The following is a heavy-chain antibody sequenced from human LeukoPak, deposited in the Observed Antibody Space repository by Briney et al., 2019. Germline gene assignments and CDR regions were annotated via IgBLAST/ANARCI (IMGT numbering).Heavy chain of an antibody. D-gene: IGHD4-17*01. V-gene: IGHV1-46*01. CDR1: GYTFTNYY. CDR2: INPSGGST. CDR3: ARVTRSGSRFDP. J-gene: IGHJ5*02. Sequence: ASVKVSCKASGYTFTNYYMHWVRQAPGQGLEWMGIINPSGGSTSYAQKFQGRVTMTSDTSITTAYMELSSLRSEDTAVYYCARVTRSGSRFDPWGQGTLVTVSS.